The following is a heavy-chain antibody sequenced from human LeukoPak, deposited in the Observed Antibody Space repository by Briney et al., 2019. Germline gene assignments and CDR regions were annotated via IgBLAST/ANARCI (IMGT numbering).Heavy chain of an antibody. V-gene: IGHV1-69*06. CDR1: GGTFISYA. Sequence: GASVQVSCKASGGTFISYAISWVRQAPGQGLEWRAGIIPIFGTANYAQKFQGRVTITADKSTSTAYMELSSLRSEDTAVYYCARDVVSSSSWYYYYYGMDVWGKGTTVTVSS. CDR3: ARDVVSSSSWYYYYYGMDV. J-gene: IGHJ6*04. CDR2: IIPIFGTA. D-gene: IGHD6-13*01.